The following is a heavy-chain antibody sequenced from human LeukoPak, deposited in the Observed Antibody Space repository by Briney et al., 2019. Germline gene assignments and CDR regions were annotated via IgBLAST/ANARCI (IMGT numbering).Heavy chain of an antibody. D-gene: IGHD3-10*01. CDR2: INHSGST. CDR1: GGSFSGYY. Sequence: SETLSLTCAVYGGSFSGYYWSWIRQPPGKGLEWIGEINHSGSTNYNPSLKSRVTISVDTSKNQFSLKLSSVTAADTAVYYCARQKVRGVIPRYYFDYWGQGTLVTVSS. V-gene: IGHV4-34*01. J-gene: IGHJ4*02. CDR3: ARQKVRGVIPRYYFDY.